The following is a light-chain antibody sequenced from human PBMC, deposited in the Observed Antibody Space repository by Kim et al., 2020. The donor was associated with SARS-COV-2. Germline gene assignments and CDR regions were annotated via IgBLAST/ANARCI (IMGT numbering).Light chain of an antibody. Sequence: ESVGDSVTITCRASHAISDRLAWYQQKLGKAPKLLIYKASTLESGGPSRFSGSGSGTEFTLTINSLQPDDFATYYCQHYNSYSLTFGGGTKVDIK. J-gene: IGKJ4*01. CDR2: KAS. V-gene: IGKV1-5*03. CDR3: QHYNSYSLT. CDR1: HAISDR.